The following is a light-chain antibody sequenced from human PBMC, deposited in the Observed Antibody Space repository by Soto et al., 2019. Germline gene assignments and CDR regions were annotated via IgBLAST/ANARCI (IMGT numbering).Light chain of an antibody. J-gene: IGKJ5*01. CDR2: GAS. V-gene: IGKV3-15*01. CDR3: QQYTNWPPIT. Sequence: IVMTHAPATLSVSPGEMATLSFRASQSVSSNLAWYQQKPGQAPRLLIYGASTRATGIPARFSGSGSGTEFTLTISSLQSEDFAVYYCQQYTNWPPITFGQGTRLEIK. CDR1: QSVSSN.